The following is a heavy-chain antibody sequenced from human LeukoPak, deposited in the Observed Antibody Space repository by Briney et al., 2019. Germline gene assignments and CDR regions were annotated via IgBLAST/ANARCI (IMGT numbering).Heavy chain of an antibody. Sequence: PGGSLRLSCAASGFTFSSSGMHWVRQAPGKGLEWVAFIRFDGNYNYYADSVKGRFTISRDNSKNTAYLQMNSLRAEDTAVHYCANRAIPGTYYFDYWGQGTLVTVSS. CDR2: IRFDGNYN. V-gene: IGHV3-30*02. CDR3: ANRAIPGTYYFDY. D-gene: IGHD2-2*02. J-gene: IGHJ4*02. CDR1: GFTFSSSG.